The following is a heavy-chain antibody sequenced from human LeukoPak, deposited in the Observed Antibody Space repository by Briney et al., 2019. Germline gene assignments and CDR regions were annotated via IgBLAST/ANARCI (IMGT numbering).Heavy chain of an antibody. CDR1: GFTFSRYA. J-gene: IGHJ4*02. D-gene: IGHD1-26*01. Sequence: GGSLRLSCAASGFTFSRYAMSWVRQAPGKGLEWVSAISGSGGSTYYADSVKGRFTISRDNSKNTLYLQMNSLRAEDTAVYYCAKSGSYYVLNYWGQGTLVTVSS. V-gene: IGHV3-23*01. CDR3: AKSGSYYVLNY. CDR2: ISGSGGST.